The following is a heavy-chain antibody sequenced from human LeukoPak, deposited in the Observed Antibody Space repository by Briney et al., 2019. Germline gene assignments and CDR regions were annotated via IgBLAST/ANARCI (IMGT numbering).Heavy chain of an antibody. CDR1: GFTFSSYA. J-gene: IGHJ4*02. D-gene: IGHD3-22*01. V-gene: IGHV3-30*14. CDR2: ISYDGSNK. CDR3: ARDIDSSGYQIS. Sequence: GGSLRLSCAASGFTFSSYAMHWVRQAPGKGLEWVAVISYDGSNKYYADSVKGRFTISRDNSKNTLYLQMNSLRAEDTAVYYCARDIDSSGYQISWGQGTLVTVSS.